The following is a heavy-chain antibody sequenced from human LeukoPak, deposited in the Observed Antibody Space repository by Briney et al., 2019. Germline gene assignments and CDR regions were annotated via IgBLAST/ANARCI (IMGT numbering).Heavy chain of an antibody. D-gene: IGHD6-19*01. J-gene: IGHJ4*02. Sequence: PGGSLRLSCAASGFTFSSYAMHWVRQAPGKGLEWVAVISYDGSNKYYADSVKGRFTISRDNSKNTLYLQMNSLRAEDTAVYYCARDGDSLYFIAVAALDYWGQGTLVTVSS. CDR2: ISYDGSNK. CDR3: ARDGDSLYFIAVAALDY. CDR1: GFTFSSYA. V-gene: IGHV3-30-3*01.